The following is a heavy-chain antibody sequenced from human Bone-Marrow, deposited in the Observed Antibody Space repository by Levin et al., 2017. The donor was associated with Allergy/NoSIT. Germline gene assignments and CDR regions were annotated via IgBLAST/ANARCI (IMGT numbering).Heavy chain of an antibody. Sequence: KSSETLSLTCAVYGGSFSGYYWSWIRQPPGKGLEWIGEINHSGSTNYNPSLKSRVTISVDTSKNQFSLKLSSVTAADTAVYYCAGVVPAPKYSSSWYPNWFDPWGQGTLVTVSS. CDR1: GGSFSGYY. J-gene: IGHJ5*02. V-gene: IGHV4-34*01. CDR3: AGVVPAPKYSSSWYPNWFDP. CDR2: INHSGST. D-gene: IGHD6-13*01.